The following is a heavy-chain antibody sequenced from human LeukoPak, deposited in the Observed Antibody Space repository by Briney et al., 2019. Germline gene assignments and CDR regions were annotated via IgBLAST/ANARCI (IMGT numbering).Heavy chain of an antibody. Sequence: GESLKISCKGSGYSFTSYWIGWVRQMPGKGLEWMGIIYPGDSDTRYSPSFQGQVTISAAKSNSTAYLQWSSLKSSDTAMYYCARQRRDVLLWFGEPDYWGQGTLVTVSS. CDR1: GYSFTSYW. D-gene: IGHD3-10*01. J-gene: IGHJ4*02. CDR2: IYPGDSDT. V-gene: IGHV5-51*01. CDR3: ARQRRDVLLWFGEPDY.